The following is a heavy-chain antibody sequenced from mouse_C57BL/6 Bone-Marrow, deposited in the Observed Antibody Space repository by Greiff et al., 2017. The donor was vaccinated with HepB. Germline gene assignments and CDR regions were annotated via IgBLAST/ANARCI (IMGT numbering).Heavy chain of an antibody. CDR2: SSNNANDYTN. J-gene: IGHJ4*01. CDR1: GFTFSDFY. Sequence: EVQVVESGGGLVQSGRSLRLSCATSGFTFSDFYMEWVRQAPGKGLEWIAASSNNANDYTNEYSASVKGRFIVSRDTSQSLLYLQMNALRAEDTAIYYGARGQSGPMDYWGQGTSVTVSS. D-gene: IGHD3-1*01. CDR3: ARGQSGPMDY. V-gene: IGHV7-1*01.